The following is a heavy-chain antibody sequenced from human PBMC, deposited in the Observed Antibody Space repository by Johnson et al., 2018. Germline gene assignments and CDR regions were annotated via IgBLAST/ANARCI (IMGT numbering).Heavy chain of an antibody. Sequence: VQLVQSGGGLVQPGRSLRLSCAASGFTFDDYAMHWVRQAPGKGLEWVSGISWNSGSIGYADSVKGRFTISGYNAKNSLYLQMNRLRAEDTALYSCARYGYCSSTSCYHYYGMDGWGQGTTVTVSS. D-gene: IGHD2-2*03. CDR1: GFTFDDYA. J-gene: IGHJ6*02. CDR3: ARYGYCSSTSCYHYYGMDG. V-gene: IGHV3-9*01. CDR2: ISWNSGSI.